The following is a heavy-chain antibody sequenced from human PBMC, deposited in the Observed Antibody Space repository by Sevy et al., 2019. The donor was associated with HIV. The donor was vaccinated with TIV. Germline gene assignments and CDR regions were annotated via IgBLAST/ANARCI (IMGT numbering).Heavy chain of an antibody. CDR1: GIIFKSYV. Sequence: GGSLRLSCAASGIIFKSYVMSWVRQAPGKGLEWLSGISASGGSTYYADSVKGRFTISRDNFKSTLYLQMNILRAEDTAVYYCAGAGVGAKSFDYWGQGTLVTVSS. V-gene: IGHV3-23*01. D-gene: IGHD1-26*01. CDR2: ISASGGST. CDR3: AGAGVGAKSFDY. J-gene: IGHJ4*02.